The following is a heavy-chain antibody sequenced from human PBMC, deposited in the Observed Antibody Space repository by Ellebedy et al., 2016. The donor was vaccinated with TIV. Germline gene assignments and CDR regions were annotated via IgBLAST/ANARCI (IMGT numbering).Heavy chain of an antibody. Sequence: GESLKISCAASGFTFGAFAVHWVRQAPGKGLEWLSVISGGGDNAYHADSVKGRFTVSRDNSKNTLCLQMNRLRTEDTAVYYCAKGTSSGFNYDRVGFEYWGQGTLVTVSS. V-gene: IGHV3-23*01. CDR3: AKGTSSGFNYDRVGFEY. CDR2: ISGGGDNA. J-gene: IGHJ4*02. CDR1: GFTFGAFA. D-gene: IGHD3-16*01.